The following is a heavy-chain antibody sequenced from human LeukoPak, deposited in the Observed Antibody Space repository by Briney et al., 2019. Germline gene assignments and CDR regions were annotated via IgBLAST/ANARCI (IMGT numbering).Heavy chain of an antibody. V-gene: IGHV4-31*03. CDR2: IYYSGST. CDR1: GGSISSGGYY. J-gene: IGHJ4*02. D-gene: IGHD6-13*01. Sequence: ASETLSLTCTVSGGSISSGGYYWSWIRQHPGKGLEWIGYIYYSGSTYYNPSLKSRVTISVDTSKNQFSLKLSSVTAADTAVYYCARDRFYSSSWTGFDYWGQGTLVTVSS. CDR3: ARDRFYSSSWTGFDY.